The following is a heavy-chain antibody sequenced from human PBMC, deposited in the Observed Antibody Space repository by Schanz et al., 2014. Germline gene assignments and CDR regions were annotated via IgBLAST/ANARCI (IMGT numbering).Heavy chain of an antibody. CDR1: GGSFSGYY. V-gene: IGHV4-34*01. CDR2: IYHTGST. CDR3: ARDTTWRLDL. Sequence: QVQLQQWGAGLLKPSETLSLTCGVFGGSFSGYYWSWIRQPPGKGLEWIGEIYHTGSTNYNPSLKSRVPISVDTSKTQFSLPLTSLTAADTAVYYCARDTTWRLDLWGRGTLVTVSS. J-gene: IGHJ2*01. D-gene: IGHD1-1*01.